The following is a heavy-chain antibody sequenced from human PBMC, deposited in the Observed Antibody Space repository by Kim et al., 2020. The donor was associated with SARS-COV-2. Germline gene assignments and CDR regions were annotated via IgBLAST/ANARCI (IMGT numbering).Heavy chain of an antibody. D-gene: IGHD6-13*01. J-gene: IGHJ6*02. V-gene: IGHV1-18*04. Sequence: ASVKVSCKASGYTFTSYGISWVRQAPGQGLEWMGWISAYNGNTNYAQKLQGRVTMTTDTSTSTAYMELRSLRSDDTAVYYCARDPRVLAAGTVYYYYYGMDVWGQGTTVTVSS. CDR1: GYTFTSYG. CDR3: ARDPRVLAAGTVYYYYYGMDV. CDR2: ISAYNGNT.